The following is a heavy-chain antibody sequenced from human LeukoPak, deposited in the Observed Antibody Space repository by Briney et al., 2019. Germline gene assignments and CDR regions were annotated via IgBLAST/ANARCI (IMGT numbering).Heavy chain of an antibody. CDR1: GGSFSGYY. CDR2: INHSGST. D-gene: IGHD3-22*01. J-gene: IGHJ4*02. CDR3: ARTPRQYYYDSSGQGYYFDY. Sequence: SETLSLTCAVYGGSFSGYYWSWFRQPPGKGLKWIGEINHSGSTNYNPSLKSRVTISVDTSKNQFSLKLSSVTAADTAVYYCARTPRQYYYDSSGQGYYFDYWGQGTLVTVSS. V-gene: IGHV4-34*01.